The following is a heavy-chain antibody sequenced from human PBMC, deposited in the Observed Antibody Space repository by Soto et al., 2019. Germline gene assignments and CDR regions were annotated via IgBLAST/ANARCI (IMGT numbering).Heavy chain of an antibody. Sequence: GGSLRLSCAASGFTVSSNYMSWVRQAPGKGLEWVSVIYSGGSTYYADSVKGRFTISRDNSKNTLYLQMNSLRAEDTAVYYCARDRITIYYYYMDVWGKGTTVTVSS. CDR3: ARDRITIYYYYMDV. CDR2: IYSGGST. V-gene: IGHV3-66*01. CDR1: GFTVSSNY. D-gene: IGHD3-9*01. J-gene: IGHJ6*03.